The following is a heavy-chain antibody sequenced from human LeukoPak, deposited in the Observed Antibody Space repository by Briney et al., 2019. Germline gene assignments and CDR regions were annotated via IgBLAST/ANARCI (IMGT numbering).Heavy chain of an antibody. CDR3: ARYTNYDSSGYLTYYFDY. CDR1: GGSFSGYY. V-gene: IGHV4-34*01. D-gene: IGHD3-22*01. J-gene: IGHJ4*02. Sequence: PSETLSLTCAVYGGSFSGYYWSWIRQPPGKGLEWIGEINHSGSTNYNPSLKSRVTISVDTSKNQFSLKLSSVTAADTAVYYCARYTNYDSSGYLTYYFDYWGQGTLVIVSS. CDR2: INHSGST.